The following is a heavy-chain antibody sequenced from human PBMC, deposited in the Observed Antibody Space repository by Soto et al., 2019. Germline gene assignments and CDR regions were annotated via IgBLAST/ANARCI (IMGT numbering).Heavy chain of an antibody. V-gene: IGHV3-13*01. CDR3: ARALAAAGTFDY. CDR2: IGTAGDT. Sequence: VQLVESGGGLVQPGGSLRLSCAASGFTFSSYDMHWVRQATGKGLEWVSAIGTAGDTYYPGSVKGRFTISRENAKNSLYLQMNSLRAEDTAVYYCARALAAAGTFDYWGQGTLVTVSS. D-gene: IGHD6-13*01. CDR1: GFTFSSYD. J-gene: IGHJ4*02.